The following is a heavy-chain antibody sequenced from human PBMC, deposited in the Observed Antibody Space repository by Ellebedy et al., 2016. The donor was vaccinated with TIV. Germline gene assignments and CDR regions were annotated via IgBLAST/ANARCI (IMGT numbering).Heavy chain of an antibody. CDR3: ARRYSSTWDNYYLDY. J-gene: IGHJ4*02. CDR2: ISYTGSA. Sequence: SETLSLTCTVSGGSISSGGYHRSWIRQHPGKGLEWIGYISYTGSAGYSPSLRSRVTMSVDTSKNHFSLSLSSVTAADTAVYYCARRYSSTWDNYYLDYWGQGNLVTVSS. V-gene: IGHV4-30-4*08. D-gene: IGHD6-13*01. CDR1: GGSISSGGYH.